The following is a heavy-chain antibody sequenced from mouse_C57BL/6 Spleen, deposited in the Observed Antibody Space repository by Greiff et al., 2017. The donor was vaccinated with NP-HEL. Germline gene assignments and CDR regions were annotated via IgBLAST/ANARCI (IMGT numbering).Heavy chain of an antibody. CDR1: GYTFTSYG. V-gene: IGHV1-81*01. Sequence: VQLQQSGAELARPGASVKLSCKASGYTFTSYGISWVKQRTGQGLEWIGEIYPRSGNTYYNEKFKGKATLTADKSSSTAYMELRSLTSEDSAVYFCARRYSNYGEYYYLDYWGQGTTLTVSS. CDR3: ARRYSNYGEYYYLDY. J-gene: IGHJ2*01. D-gene: IGHD2-5*01. CDR2: IYPRSGNT.